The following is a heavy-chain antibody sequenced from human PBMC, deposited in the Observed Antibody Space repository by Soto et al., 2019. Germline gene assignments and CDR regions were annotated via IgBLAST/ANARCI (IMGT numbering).Heavy chain of an antibody. Sequence: QVQLVQSGAVLRKPGASVTISCKASGYSFTNYGINWVRQAPGQGLEWMGWINTYNGNRNFAPKFEDRVTMTTATFTNTVYMELRRLKSDDTAIYFCTRDRLRGYDGSGFYSWGQGTLVAVSS. CDR2: INTYNGNR. V-gene: IGHV1-18*01. D-gene: IGHD3-22*01. J-gene: IGHJ4*02. CDR3: TRDRLRGYDGSGFYS. CDR1: GYSFTNYG.